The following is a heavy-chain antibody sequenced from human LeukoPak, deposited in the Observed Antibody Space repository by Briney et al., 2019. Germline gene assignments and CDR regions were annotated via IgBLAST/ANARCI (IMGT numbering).Heavy chain of an antibody. D-gene: IGHD4/OR15-4a*01. CDR3: ARKNYGSNRWFDP. CDR2: MNPNSGNT. J-gene: IGHJ5*02. Sequence: ASVKVSCKASRYTFTSDDINWLRQATGQGLEWMGWMNPNSGNTGYAQKFQGRVTMTRNTSISTAYMELSSLRSEDTAVYYCARKNYGSNRWFDPWGQGTLVTVSS. CDR1: RYTFTSDD. V-gene: IGHV1-8*01.